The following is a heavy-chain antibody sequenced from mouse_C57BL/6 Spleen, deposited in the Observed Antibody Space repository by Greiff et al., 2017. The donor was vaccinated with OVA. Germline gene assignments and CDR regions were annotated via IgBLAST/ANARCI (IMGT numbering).Heavy chain of an antibody. V-gene: IGHV1-50*01. Sequence: QVQLQQSGAELVKPGASVKLSCKASGYTFTSYWMQWVKQRPGQGLEWIGEIDPSDSYTNYNQKFKGKATLTVDTSSSTAYMQLSSLTSEDSAVYYCARSSSRTGYFDYWGQGTTLTVSS. D-gene: IGHD6-1*01. J-gene: IGHJ2*01. CDR1: GYTFTSYW. CDR3: ARSSSRTGYFDY. CDR2: IDPSDSYT.